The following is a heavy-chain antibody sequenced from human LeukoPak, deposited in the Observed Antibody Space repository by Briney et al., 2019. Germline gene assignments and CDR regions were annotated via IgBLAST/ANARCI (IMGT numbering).Heavy chain of an antibody. CDR2: IYSGGST. Sequence: GGSLRLSCAASGFTVSSNYMSWVRQAPGKGLEWVSVIYSGGSTYYADSVKGRFTISGDNSKNTLYLQMNSLRAEDTAVYYCARGWSSGWCFDYWGQGTLVTVSS. CDR3: ARGWSSGWCFDY. J-gene: IGHJ4*02. CDR1: GFTVSSNY. V-gene: IGHV3-53*01. D-gene: IGHD6-19*01.